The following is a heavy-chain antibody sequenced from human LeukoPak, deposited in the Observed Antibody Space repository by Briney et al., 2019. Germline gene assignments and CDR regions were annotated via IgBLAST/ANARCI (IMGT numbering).Heavy chain of an antibody. CDR3: ARGPKGYGSGYPDY. D-gene: IGHD3-10*01. CDR2: INHSGST. CDR1: GGSFSGYY. V-gene: IGHV4-34*01. Sequence: PSETLSLTCAVYGGSFSGYYWSWIRQPPGKGLEWIGEINHSGSTNYNPSLKSRVTISVDTSKNQFSLKLSSVTAADTAVYYCARGPKGYGSGYPDYWGQGTLVTVSS. J-gene: IGHJ4*02.